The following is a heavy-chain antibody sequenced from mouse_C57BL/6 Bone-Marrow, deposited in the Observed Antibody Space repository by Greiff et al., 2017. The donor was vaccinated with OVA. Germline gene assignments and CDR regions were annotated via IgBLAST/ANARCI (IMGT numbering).Heavy chain of an antibody. V-gene: IGHV5-6*01. CDR3: ARHLRLRGYFDY. D-gene: IGHD2-4*01. J-gene: IGHJ2*01. CDR1: GFTFSSYG. Sequence: EVKLVESGGDLVKPGASLKLSCAASGFTFSSYGMSWVRQTPDKRLEWVATISSGGSYTSYPDRVKGRFTISRDNAKNTLYLQISSLKSEDTAMYYCARHLRLRGYFDYWGQGTTLTVSS. CDR2: ISSGGSYT.